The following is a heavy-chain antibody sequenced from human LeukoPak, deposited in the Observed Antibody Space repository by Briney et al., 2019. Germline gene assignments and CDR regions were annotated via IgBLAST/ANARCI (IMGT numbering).Heavy chain of an antibody. CDR3: ARDPDDFWSGYQNAFDI. CDR2: ISSRSSTI. D-gene: IGHD3-3*01. CDR1: GFTFSSYS. J-gene: IGHJ3*02. V-gene: IGHV3-48*04. Sequence: PGGSLRLSCAASGFTFSSYSMNWVRQAPGKGLEGVSYISSRSSTIYYADSVKGRFTISRDNAKNSLYLQMNSLRAEDTAVYYCARDPDDFWSGYQNAFDIWGQGTMVTVSS.